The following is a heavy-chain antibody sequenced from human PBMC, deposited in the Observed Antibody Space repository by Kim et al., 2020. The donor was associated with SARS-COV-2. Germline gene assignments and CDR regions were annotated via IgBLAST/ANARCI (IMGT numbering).Heavy chain of an antibody. CDR3: AKDPRYCSGGSCLGGMDV. CDR1: GFTFSSYA. D-gene: IGHD2-15*01. CDR2: ISGSGGST. Sequence: GGSLRLSCAASGFTFSSYAMSWVRQAPGKGLEWVSAISGSGGSTYYADSVKGRFTISRDNSKNTLYLQMNSLRAEDTAVYYCAKDPRYCSGGSCLGGMDVWGQGTTVTVSS. V-gene: IGHV3-23*01. J-gene: IGHJ6*02.